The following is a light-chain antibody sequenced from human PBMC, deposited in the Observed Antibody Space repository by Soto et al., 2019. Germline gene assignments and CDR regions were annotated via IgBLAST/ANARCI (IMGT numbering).Light chain of an antibody. CDR2: DAS. CDR1: QSVNSY. Sequence: EIVLTQSPATLSLSPGERATLSCRASQSVNSYLAWYQQKPGQAPRLLIYDASSRATGIPARFSGSGSGTDFTLTISSPEPEDFAVYYCQQRSNWPPVFTFGPGTKVDIK. J-gene: IGKJ3*01. V-gene: IGKV3-11*01. CDR3: QQRSNWPPVFT.